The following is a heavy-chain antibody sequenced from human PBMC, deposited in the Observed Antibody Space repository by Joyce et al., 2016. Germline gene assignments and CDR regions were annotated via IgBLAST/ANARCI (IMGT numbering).Heavy chain of an antibody. D-gene: IGHD5-12*01. CDR3: ARGGSGYSFDS. Sequence: QVQLVQSGAEMKKPGPSVKVSCKASGVTFSSYGISWLRQDPEQGLEWMGEIIPISGTANYAQKFQGRVTITADESTTTAYMDLSSLRSEDTAVYFCARGGSGYSFDSWGQGTLVTVSS. J-gene: IGHJ4*02. V-gene: IGHV1-69*12. CDR1: GVTFSSYG. CDR2: IIPISGTA.